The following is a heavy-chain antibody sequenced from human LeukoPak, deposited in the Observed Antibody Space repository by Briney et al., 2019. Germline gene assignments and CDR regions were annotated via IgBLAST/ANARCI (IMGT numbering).Heavy chain of an antibody. D-gene: IGHD3-22*01. CDR3: ARGDRSGYSH. Sequence: GASVKVSCKASGYTFTNYYIHWVRQAPGQGLEWMGVINPSGGSTSYAQMFQGRVTMTRDRSTNTLYMELSSLRSEDMAVYYCARGDRSGYSHWGQGTLVTVSS. V-gene: IGHV1-46*01. CDR1: GYTFTNYY. CDR2: INPSGGST. J-gene: IGHJ4*02.